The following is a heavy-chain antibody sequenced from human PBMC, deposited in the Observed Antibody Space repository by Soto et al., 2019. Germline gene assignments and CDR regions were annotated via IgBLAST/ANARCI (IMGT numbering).Heavy chain of an antibody. Sequence: SETLSLTCAVYGGSFSCYYWSWIRQPPGKGLEWIGEINHSGSTNYNPSLKSRVTISVDTSKNQFSLKLSSVTAADTAVYYCARASSGSCYLDYWGQGTLVTVSS. CDR3: ARASSGSCYLDY. J-gene: IGHJ4*02. CDR2: INHSGST. D-gene: IGHD2-15*01. V-gene: IGHV4-34*01. CDR1: GGSFSCYY.